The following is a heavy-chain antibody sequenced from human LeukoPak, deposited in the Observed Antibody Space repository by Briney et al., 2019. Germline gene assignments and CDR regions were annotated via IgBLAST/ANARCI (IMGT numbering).Heavy chain of an antibody. J-gene: IGHJ5*02. D-gene: IGHD1-26*01. CDR3: APRGGGSYGWFDP. CDR1: GGSISSGGYY. CDR2: IYHSGST. Sequence: PSQTLSLTCTVSGGSISSGGYYWSWIRQPPRKGLEWIGYIYHSGSTYYNPSLKSRVTISVDRSKNQFSLKLSSETAADTAVYYCAPRGGGSYGWFDPWGQGTLVTVSS. V-gene: IGHV4-30-2*01.